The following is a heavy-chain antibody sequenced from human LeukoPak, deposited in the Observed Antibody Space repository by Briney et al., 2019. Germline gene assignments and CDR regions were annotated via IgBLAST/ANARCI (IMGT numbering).Heavy chain of an antibody. CDR1: GGSISSYY. CDR3: ARGVYIAAAQYAY. CDR2: IYYSGTT. D-gene: IGHD6-13*01. V-gene: IGHV4-59*01. Sequence: PSETLSLTCTVSGGSISSYYWSWIRQPPGKGLEWIGYIYYSGTTNYNPSLKSRVTISVDTSKNQFSLKLSSVTSADTAVYYCARGVYIAAAQYAYWGQGTLVTVSS. J-gene: IGHJ4*02.